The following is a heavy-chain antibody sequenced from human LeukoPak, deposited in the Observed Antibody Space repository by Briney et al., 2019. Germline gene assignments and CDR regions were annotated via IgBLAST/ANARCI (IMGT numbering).Heavy chain of an antibody. D-gene: IGHD6-19*01. CDR2: INPNSGGT. J-gene: IGHJ4*02. V-gene: IGHV1-2*04. CDR1: GYTLTELS. CDR3: ARGPLSGWYGHEFIGLDY. Sequence: ASVKVSCKVSGYTLTELSMHWVRQAPGQGLEWMGWINPNSGGTNYAQKFQGWVTMTRDTSISTAYMELSRLRSDDTAVYYCARGPLSGWYGHEFIGLDYWGQGTLVTVSS.